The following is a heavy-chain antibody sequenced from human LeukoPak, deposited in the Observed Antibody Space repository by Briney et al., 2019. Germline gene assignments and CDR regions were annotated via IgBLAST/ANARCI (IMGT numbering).Heavy chain of an antibody. Sequence: GGSLRLSCAAAGFRFSTYWMSWVRQAPGKGLEWVANIKQDGSEKYYVDSVKGRFTISRDNAKNSLSLQMNSLRAEDTAVYYCARDLDTYDILTGYVSWGQGTLVTVSS. J-gene: IGHJ5*02. CDR1: GFRFSTYW. D-gene: IGHD3-9*01. CDR2: IKQDGSEK. CDR3: ARDLDTYDILTGYVS. V-gene: IGHV3-7*01.